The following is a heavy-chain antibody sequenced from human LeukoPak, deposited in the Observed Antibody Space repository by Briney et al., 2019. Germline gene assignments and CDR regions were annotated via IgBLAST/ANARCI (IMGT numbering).Heavy chain of an antibody. CDR3: ARGFTWWFDP. Sequence: SETLSLTCAVYGGSFSGYYWSWIRQHPGKGLEWIGEINRSGSTNYNPSLKSRVTISVDTSKNQFSLKLSSVTAADTAVYYCARGFTWWFDPWGQGTLVTVSS. CDR2: INRSGST. J-gene: IGHJ5*02. V-gene: IGHV4-34*01. CDR1: GGSFSGYY.